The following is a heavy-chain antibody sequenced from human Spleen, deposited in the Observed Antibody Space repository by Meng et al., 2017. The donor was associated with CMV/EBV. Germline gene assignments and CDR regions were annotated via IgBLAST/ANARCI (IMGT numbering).Heavy chain of an antibody. J-gene: IGHJ4*02. Sequence: GGSLRHSCAVSGFTFSRNRMHWVRQAPGKGLVWVARINADASSTTYADSVKGRFTISRDNAKNTLYLQMNSLRAEDTAVYYCARVGGTNNLPFDSWGQGTLVTVSS. D-gene: IGHD1-26*01. CDR1: GFTFSRNR. CDR2: INADASST. V-gene: IGHV3-74*03. CDR3: ARVGGTNNLPFDS.